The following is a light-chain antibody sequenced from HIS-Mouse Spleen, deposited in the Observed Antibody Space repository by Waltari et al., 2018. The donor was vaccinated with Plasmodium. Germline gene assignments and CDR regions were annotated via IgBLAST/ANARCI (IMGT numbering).Light chain of an antibody. CDR1: SSNIGSNT. V-gene: IGLV1-44*01. CDR3: AAWDDSLNGV. CDR2: SNN. J-gene: IGLJ3*02. Sequence: QSVLTQPPSASGTPGQRVTISCSGSSSNIGSNTVNWYQQLPGTAPKHLIYSNNQRPSVVPYRVAGSKSGTSASLAISGLQSEDEADYYCAAWDDSLNGVFGGGTKLTVL.